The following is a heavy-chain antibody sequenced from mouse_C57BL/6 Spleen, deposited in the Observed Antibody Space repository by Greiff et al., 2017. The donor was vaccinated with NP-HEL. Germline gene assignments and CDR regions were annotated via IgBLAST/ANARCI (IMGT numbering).Heavy chain of an antibody. Sequence: SGAELVKPGASVKLSCKASGYTFTSYWMHWVKQRPGQGLEWIGMIHPNSGSTNYNEKFKSKATLTVDKSSSTAYMQLSSLTSEDSAVYYCARSDGSSPAWFAYWGQGTLVTVSA. J-gene: IGHJ3*01. V-gene: IGHV1-64*01. CDR1: GYTFTSYW. CDR2: IHPNSGST. CDR3: ARSDGSSPAWFAY. D-gene: IGHD1-1*01.